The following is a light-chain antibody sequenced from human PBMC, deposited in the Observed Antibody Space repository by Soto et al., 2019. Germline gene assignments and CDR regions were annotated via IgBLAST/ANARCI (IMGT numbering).Light chain of an antibody. CDR1: QSVSSSY. V-gene: IGKV3-20*01. Sequence: EIVLTQSPGTLSLSPGERATLSCRARQSVSSSYLAWYQQKPGQAPRLLIYGASSRATGIPDRFSGSGSGTEFTLTISRLEPEDFAVYYCQQYGSSPNTFGGGTKVDIK. CDR3: QQYGSSPNT. CDR2: GAS. J-gene: IGKJ4*01.